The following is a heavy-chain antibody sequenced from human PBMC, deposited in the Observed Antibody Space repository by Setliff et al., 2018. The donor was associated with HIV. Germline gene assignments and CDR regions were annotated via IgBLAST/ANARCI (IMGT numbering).Heavy chain of an antibody. J-gene: IGHJ3*02. CDR3: ARTLLTHYNFWSGYYSYDAFDI. D-gene: IGHD3-3*01. CDR1: GGSFSGFY. Sequence: SETLSLTCAVYGGSFSGFYWSWIRQPPGKGLEWIGGINHSGSTNYNPSLKSRVTISVDTSKDQFSLKLSSVTAADTAVYYCARTLLTHYNFWSGYYSYDAFDIWGQGTMVTVSS. V-gene: IGHV4-34*01. CDR2: INHSGST.